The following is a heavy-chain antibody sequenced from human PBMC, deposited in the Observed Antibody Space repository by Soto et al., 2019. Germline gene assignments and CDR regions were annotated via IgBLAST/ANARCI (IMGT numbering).Heavy chain of an antibody. CDR1: GGTFNRFT. CDR3: ARTRAGAVTGLED. D-gene: IGHD6-19*01. Sequence: QVQLVQSGAEVKKPGSSVRVSCKASGGTFNRFTLSWVRQAPGQGLEWIGGIIPILGTTNYAQRFQGRVTITADESTSTAYMELRGLRSEDTAIYYCARTRAGAVTGLEDWGQGTLVTVSS. CDR2: IIPILGTT. J-gene: IGHJ4*02. V-gene: IGHV1-69*01.